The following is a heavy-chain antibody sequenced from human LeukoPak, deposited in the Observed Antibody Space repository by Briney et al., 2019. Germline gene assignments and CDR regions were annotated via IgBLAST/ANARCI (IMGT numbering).Heavy chain of an antibody. CDR1: GFTFNNYA. CDR2: ISGSGAST. J-gene: IGHJ4*02. Sequence: GGSLRLSCAASGFTFNNYAMSWVRQAPGKGLEWVSAISGSGASTYYADSVKGRFTISRDNSKNTLYVQMNSLRAEDTAVYYCASAVVRAREIHWGQGTLVTVSS. CDR3: ASAVVRAREIH. V-gene: IGHV3-23*01. D-gene: IGHD3-10*01.